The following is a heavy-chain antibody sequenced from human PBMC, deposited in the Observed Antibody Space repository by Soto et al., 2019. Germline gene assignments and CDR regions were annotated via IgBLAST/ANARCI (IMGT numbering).Heavy chain of an antibody. CDR2: INHSGST. CDR1: GGSFSGYY. D-gene: IGHD6-13*01. Sequence: SETLSLTCAVYGGSFSGYYWSWIRQPPGKGLEWIGEINHSGSTNYNPSLKSRVTISVDTSKSQFSLKLSSVTAADTAVYYCARRQGSSWYNYYYYGMDVWGQGTTVTVSS. V-gene: IGHV4-34*01. J-gene: IGHJ6*02. CDR3: ARRQGSSWYNYYYYGMDV.